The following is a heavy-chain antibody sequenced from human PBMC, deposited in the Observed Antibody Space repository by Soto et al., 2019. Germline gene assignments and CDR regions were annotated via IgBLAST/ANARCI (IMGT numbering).Heavy chain of an antibody. CDR1: GFTFSSYS. J-gene: IGHJ4*02. Sequence: EVQLVESGGGLVKPGGSLRLSCAASGFTFSSYSMNWVGQAPGKGLEWVSSISSSSSYIYYADSVKGRFTISRDNAKNSLYLQMNRLRAEDTAVYYCARGEDIVVVVAEFYYWGQGTLVTVSS. V-gene: IGHV3-21*01. CDR3: ARGEDIVVVVAEFYY. CDR2: ISSSSSYI. D-gene: IGHD2-15*01.